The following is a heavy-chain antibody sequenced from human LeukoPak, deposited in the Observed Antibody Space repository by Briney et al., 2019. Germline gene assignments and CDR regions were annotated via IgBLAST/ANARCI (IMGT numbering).Heavy chain of an antibody. V-gene: IGHV1-8*01. Sequence: ASVKVSCKASGYTFTSYDINWVRQATGQGLEWMGWMNPNSGNTGYAQKFQGRVTMTRNTSISTAYMELSRLRSDDTAVYYCARGSGSYGNWFDPWGQGTLVTVSS. CDR1: GYTFTSYD. CDR2: MNPNSGNT. CDR3: ARGSGSYGNWFDP. D-gene: IGHD3-10*01. J-gene: IGHJ5*02.